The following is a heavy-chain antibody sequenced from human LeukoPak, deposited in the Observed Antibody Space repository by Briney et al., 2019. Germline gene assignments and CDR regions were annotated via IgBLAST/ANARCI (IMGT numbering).Heavy chain of an antibody. CDR3: ARHITRSGSAFDL. CDR2: IHSSGIT. D-gene: IGHD3-10*01. J-gene: IGHJ2*01. Sequence: SETLSLTCTVSNGCISPYYWGWIRQPPGKGLEWIAYIHSSGITNYSPPLKSRVTISVDTSKKQFSLNVASVTAADTAVYFCARHITRSGSAFDLWGRGTLVTVSS. CDR1: NGCISPYY. V-gene: IGHV4-59*08.